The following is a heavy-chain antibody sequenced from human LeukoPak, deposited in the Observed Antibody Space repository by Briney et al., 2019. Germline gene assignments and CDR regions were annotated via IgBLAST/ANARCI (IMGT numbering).Heavy chain of an antibody. J-gene: IGHJ6*02. CDR3: AKDMGPGPEGYWRGVRSHGMDV. CDR2: IRGSGGST. Sequence: PGGSLRLSCAASGFTFTTYSMSWVRQAPGKGLESVSAIRGSGGSTYYADSVKGRFTISRDNSKNSLYLQMNSLRTEDTALYYCAKDMGPGPEGYWRGVRSHGMDVWGQGTTVTVSS. CDR1: GFTFTTYS. V-gene: IGHV3-43*02. D-gene: IGHD3-10*01.